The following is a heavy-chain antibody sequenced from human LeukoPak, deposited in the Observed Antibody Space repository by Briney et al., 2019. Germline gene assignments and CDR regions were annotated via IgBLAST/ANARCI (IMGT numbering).Heavy chain of an antibody. Sequence: GGALRLSCIASGFTFTKCAMSWIRQAPGKGLEWVAIITATGDTAYYADSVKGRFSISRDNSRNTVYMQMDSLRAEDTAIYYCAGDRNSDWYSPLDYWGQGSQVTVSP. CDR1: GFTFTKCA. D-gene: IGHD6-19*01. CDR2: ITATGDTA. CDR3: AGDRNSDWYSPLDY. V-gene: IGHV3-23*01. J-gene: IGHJ4*02.